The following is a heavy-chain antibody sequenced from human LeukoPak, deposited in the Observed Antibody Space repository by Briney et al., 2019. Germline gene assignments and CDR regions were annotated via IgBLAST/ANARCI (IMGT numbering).Heavy chain of an antibody. CDR3: ARGGVVATGSYFDY. CDR1: GYTFTSYC. V-gene: IGHV1-46*01. Sequence: ASAMVSCKASGYTFTSYCIHWVRQAPGQGLEWMAIINPSGGSASFAQKFQGRLTVTRDTSTSTVYMELSSLRSEDTAVYYCARGGVVATGSYFDYWGQGTLVSVSS. CDR2: INPSGGSA. D-gene: IGHD6-13*01. J-gene: IGHJ4*02.